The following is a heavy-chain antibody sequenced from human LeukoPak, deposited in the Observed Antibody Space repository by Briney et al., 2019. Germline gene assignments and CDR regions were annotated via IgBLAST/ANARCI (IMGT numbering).Heavy chain of an antibody. J-gene: IGHJ4*02. CDR2: IGTAGDT. D-gene: IGHD6-19*01. Sequence: PGGSLRLSCAASGFTFSSYDMRWVRQATGKGLEWVSAIGTAGDTYYPGSVKGRFTISRENAKNSLYLQMNSLRAGDTAVYYCARGPYSSGHFDYWGQGTLVTVSS. CDR3: ARGPYSSGHFDY. V-gene: IGHV3-13*01. CDR1: GFTFSSYD.